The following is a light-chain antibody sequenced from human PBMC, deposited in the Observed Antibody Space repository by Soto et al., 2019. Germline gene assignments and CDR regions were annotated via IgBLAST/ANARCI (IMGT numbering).Light chain of an antibody. Sequence: SSELTQPPSVSVAPGKTARITRGGNNIGSKSVHWYQQKPGQAPVLVIYYDSDRPSGIPERFSGSNSGNTATLTISRVEAGDEADYYCQVWDSSSDHRFGGGTKLTVL. J-gene: IGLJ2*01. CDR1: NIGSKS. CDR3: QVWDSSSDHR. V-gene: IGLV3-21*04. CDR2: YDS.